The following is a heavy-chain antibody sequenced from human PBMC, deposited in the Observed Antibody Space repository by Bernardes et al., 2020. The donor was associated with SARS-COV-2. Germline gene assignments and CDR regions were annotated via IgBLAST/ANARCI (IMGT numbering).Heavy chain of an antibody. CDR1: GFTVSSNY. CDR2: IYSGGST. J-gene: IGHJ6*02. CDR3: ARDRSSGMDV. V-gene: IGHV3-53*01. Sequence: VGSLILSCAASGFTVSSNYMSWVRQAPGKGLEWVSVIYSGGSTYYADSVKGRFTISRDNSKNTLYLQMNSLRAEDTAVYYCARDRSSGMDVWGQGTTVTVSS.